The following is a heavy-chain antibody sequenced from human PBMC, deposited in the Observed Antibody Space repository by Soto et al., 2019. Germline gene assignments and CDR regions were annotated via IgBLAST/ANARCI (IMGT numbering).Heavy chain of an antibody. Sequence: QVQLQESGPGLVKPSETLSLTCSVSGGSVSSGGYYWSWIRQPPGKGLEWIGCIYYGGSTDYNPPLKSRVTMSLDKSKNQFSLKLNSVTAADTAVYFCARAGSYRYFDYWGQGTLVTVSS. CDR2: IYYGGST. D-gene: IGHD3-10*01. CDR1: GGSVSSGGYY. CDR3: ARAGSYRYFDY. V-gene: IGHV4-61*08. J-gene: IGHJ4*02.